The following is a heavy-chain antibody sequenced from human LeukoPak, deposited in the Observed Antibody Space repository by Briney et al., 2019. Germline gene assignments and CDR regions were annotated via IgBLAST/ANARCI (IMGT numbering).Heavy chain of an antibody. Sequence: PGGSLRLSCAASGFTFSTYSINWVRQAPGKGLEWVSYISSSSNFIYYADSVKGRFTISRDNARNSLYLQMNSLRAEDTAVYYCATIPSGSYYGPFDYWGQGTLVTVSS. D-gene: IGHD1-26*01. CDR1: GFTFSTYS. CDR3: ATIPSGSYYGPFDY. CDR2: ISSSSNFI. J-gene: IGHJ4*02. V-gene: IGHV3-48*01.